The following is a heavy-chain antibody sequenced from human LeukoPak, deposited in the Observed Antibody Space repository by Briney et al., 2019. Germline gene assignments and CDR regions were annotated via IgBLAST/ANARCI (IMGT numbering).Heavy chain of an antibody. J-gene: IGHJ4*02. CDR2: ISGNGDST. CDR1: GFTFSSNA. V-gene: IGHV3-23*01. CDR3: AGFYDSSGYVY. Sequence: GGSLRLSCAASGFTFSSNAMSWVRQAPGKGLEWVSGISGNGDSTYYADSAKGRFTISRDNSKHTLYLQMNSLRVEDTAVYYCAGFYDSSGYVYWGQGTLVTVSS. D-gene: IGHD3-22*01.